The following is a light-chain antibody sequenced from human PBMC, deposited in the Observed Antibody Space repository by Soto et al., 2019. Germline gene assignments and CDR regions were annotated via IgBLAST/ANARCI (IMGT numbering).Light chain of an antibody. CDR2: KVS. CDR1: QRLLHSDGIAY. J-gene: IGKJ5*01. CDR3: MQGTHWPIT. Sequence: DDVMTQSPLSLPVTPGQPASISCGSHQRLLHSDGIAYFSWFQQRPGRSPRXLIYKVSNRDSGVPARFSGSGSGTDCALKISRVEAEDFGVYYCMQGTHWPITLGQGTRLEIK. V-gene: IGKV2-30*02.